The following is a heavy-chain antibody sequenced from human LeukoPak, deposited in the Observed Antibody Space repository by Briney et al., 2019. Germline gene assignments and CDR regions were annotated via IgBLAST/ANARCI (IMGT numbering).Heavy chain of an antibody. V-gene: IGHV4-59*08. CDR1: GGSLTGYY. CDR3: ARSQADGEDFDY. D-gene: IGHD4-17*01. Sequence: PSETLSLTCTVSGGSLTGYYWSWIRQPPGKGLEWIGYVFYNGRTLYNPSLRSRVTISVDTSMTQFSLKLTSVTAADTAVYYCARSQADGEDFDYWGQGTLVTVSS. CDR2: VFYNGRT. J-gene: IGHJ4*02.